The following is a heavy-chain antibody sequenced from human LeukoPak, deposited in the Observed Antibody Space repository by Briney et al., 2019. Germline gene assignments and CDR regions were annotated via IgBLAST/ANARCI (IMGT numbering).Heavy chain of an antibody. CDR1: GFTFSDYY. J-gene: IGHJ4*02. CDR2: ISSSSSYT. Sequence: KPGGSLRLSCAASGFTFSDYYMSWLRQAPGKGLEWVSYISSSSSYTNYADSVKGRFTISRDNAKNSLYLQMNSLRAEDTAVYYCARDLYCSSTSCYGPMGYYFDYWGQGTLVTVSS. V-gene: IGHV3-11*05. D-gene: IGHD2-2*01. CDR3: ARDLYCSSTSCYGPMGYYFDY.